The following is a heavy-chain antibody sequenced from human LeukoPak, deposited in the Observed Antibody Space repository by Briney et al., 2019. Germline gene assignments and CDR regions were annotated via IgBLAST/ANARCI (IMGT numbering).Heavy chain of an antibody. CDR3: ARDNFDWRPLDC. Sequence: GGSLRLSCAASGFTFSDYYMSWIRQAPGKGLEWVSYISSSGSTIYYADSVKGRFTISRDNAKDSLYVEMNNLRGEDTVVYYCARDNFDWRPLDCWGQGTLVTVSS. D-gene: IGHD3-9*01. V-gene: IGHV3-11*01. CDR1: GFTFSDYY. CDR2: ISSSGSTI. J-gene: IGHJ4*02.